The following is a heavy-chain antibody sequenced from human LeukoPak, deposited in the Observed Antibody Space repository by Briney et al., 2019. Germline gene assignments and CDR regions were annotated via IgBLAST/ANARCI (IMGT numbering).Heavy chain of an antibody. CDR2: MYRDGRT. J-gene: IGHJ4*02. V-gene: IGHV3-53*01. Sequence: GGSLRLSCAASGFSVSSEYISWVRQAPGKGLEWVSVMYRDGRTFYADSVEGRFTISRDNSQNTVYLQMNILRAEDTAIYYCARVTGEENNESQYRPLDFWGQGTLVTVSS. D-gene: IGHD7-27*01. CDR1: GFSVSSEY. CDR3: ARVTGEENNESQYRPLDF.